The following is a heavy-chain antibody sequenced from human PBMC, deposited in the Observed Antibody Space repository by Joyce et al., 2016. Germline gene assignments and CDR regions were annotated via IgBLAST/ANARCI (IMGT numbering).Heavy chain of an antibody. CDR2: ISANHGNT. Sequence: QVQLVQSGSEVKKPGASVEVSCKASGYIFTTYGISWVRQAPGQGFEWMGWISANHGNTKYAQKCQGRGTMTIDTSTSTAYMELESLRSDDTAVYYCARDIHYYNSSGYYWGAFDIWGQGTMVSVSS. CDR1: GYIFTTYG. CDR3: ARDIHYYNSSGYYWGAFDI. V-gene: IGHV1-18*01. D-gene: IGHD3-22*01. J-gene: IGHJ3*02.